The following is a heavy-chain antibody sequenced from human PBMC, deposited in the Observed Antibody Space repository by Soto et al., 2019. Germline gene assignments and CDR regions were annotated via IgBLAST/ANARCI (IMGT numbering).Heavy chain of an antibody. D-gene: IGHD2-21*02. CDR1: GFTFSSYG. V-gene: IGHV3-33*01. CDR3: AREPNGYCGGDCYRTYYYNYGMDV. Sequence: QVQLVESGGGVVQPGRSLRLSCAVSGFTFSSYGMHWVRQAPGKGLEWVAVIWYDGSNKYYADSVKGRLTISRDNSKNKQYLQKNSLRAEDTAVYYCAREPNGYCGGDCYRTYYYNYGMDVWGQGTTVTVSS. CDR2: IWYDGSNK. J-gene: IGHJ6*02.